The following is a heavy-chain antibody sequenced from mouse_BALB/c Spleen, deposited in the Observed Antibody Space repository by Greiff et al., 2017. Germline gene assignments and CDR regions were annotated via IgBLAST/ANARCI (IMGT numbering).Heavy chain of an antibody. J-gene: IGHJ4*01. CDR1: GYTFTSYV. V-gene: IGHV1-14*01. Sequence: VQLKESGPELVKPGASVKMSCKASGYTFTSYVMHWVKQKPGQGLEWIGYINPYNDGTKYNEKFKGKATLTSDKSSSTAYMELSSLTSEDSAVYYCARKGLLRAMDYWGQGTSVTVSS. D-gene: IGHD2-3*01. CDR2: INPYNDGT. CDR3: ARKGLLRAMDY.